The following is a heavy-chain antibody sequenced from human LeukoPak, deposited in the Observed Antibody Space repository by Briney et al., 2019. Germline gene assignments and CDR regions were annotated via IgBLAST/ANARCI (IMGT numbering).Heavy chain of an antibody. D-gene: IGHD5-12*01. V-gene: IGHV3-23*01. Sequence: PGGSLRLSCAASGFNFSNSAMSWVRQAPGKGLEWVSLLIASSGSTFYADSVKGRFTISRDNSKNTLYLQMNSLRAEDTAVYYCAKGAYDYIEMGYFDYWGQGPLVTVSS. CDR3: AKGAYDYIEMGYFDY. CDR1: GFNFSNSA. CDR2: LIASSGST. J-gene: IGHJ4*02.